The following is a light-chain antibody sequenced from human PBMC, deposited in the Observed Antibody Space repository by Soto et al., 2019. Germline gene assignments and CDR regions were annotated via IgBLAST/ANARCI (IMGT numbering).Light chain of an antibody. Sequence: QSALTQPASVSVSPGQSITISCTGTTSDVGGYNYVSWYQQHPGKAPKLMIYDVSNRPSGISHRFSGSKSGNTASLTLSGLPAEDEADYYCSSYTSSSTHNVFGTGTKLTVL. CDR2: DVS. V-gene: IGLV2-14*01. CDR3: SSYTSSSTHNV. CDR1: TSDVGGYNY. J-gene: IGLJ1*01.